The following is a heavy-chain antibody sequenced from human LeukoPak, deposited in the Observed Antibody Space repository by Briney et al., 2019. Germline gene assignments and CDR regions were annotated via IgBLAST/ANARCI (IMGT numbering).Heavy chain of an antibody. J-gene: IGHJ4*02. Sequence: GSLRLSCVVSGFTFSTCAMSWVRQAPGKGLDWVSVLYSDGTTYYTDSVKGRFTISRDNSKNTLYLQMNNLRAEDTAVYYCAKAAYDSNGFTANHDYWGQGTLVTVSS. V-gene: IGHV3-23*03. CDR3: AKAAYDSNGFTANHDY. CDR2: LYSDGTT. D-gene: IGHD3-22*01. CDR1: GFTFSTCA.